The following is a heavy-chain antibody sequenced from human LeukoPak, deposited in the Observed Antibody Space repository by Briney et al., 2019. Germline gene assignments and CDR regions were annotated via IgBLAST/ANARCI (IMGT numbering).Heavy chain of an antibody. CDR2: MNPNSGNT. CDR3: AAVNIVATIYSGNFDC. Sequence: ASVKVSCKASGYTFTSYDINWVRQATGQGLEWMGWMNPNSGNTGYAQKFQGRVTMTRNTSISTAYMELSSLRSEDTAVYYCAAVNIVATIYSGNFDCWGQGTLVIVSS. J-gene: IGHJ4*02. V-gene: IGHV1-8*01. D-gene: IGHD5-12*01. CDR1: GYTFTSYD.